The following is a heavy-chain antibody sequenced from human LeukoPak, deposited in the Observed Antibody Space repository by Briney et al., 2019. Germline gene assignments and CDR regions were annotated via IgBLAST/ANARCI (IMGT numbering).Heavy chain of an antibody. V-gene: IGHV4-39*07. CDR3: ARDFSVWAAAAGDYYYYYMDV. J-gene: IGHJ6*03. Sequence: SETLSLTCTVSGGSISSSSYYWGWIRQPPGKGLEWIGSIYYSGSTYYNPSLKSRVTISVDTSKNQFSLKLSSVTAADTAVYYCARDFSVWAAAAGDYYYYYMDVWGKGTTVTVSS. CDR2: IYYSGST. D-gene: IGHD6-13*01. CDR1: GGSISSSSYY.